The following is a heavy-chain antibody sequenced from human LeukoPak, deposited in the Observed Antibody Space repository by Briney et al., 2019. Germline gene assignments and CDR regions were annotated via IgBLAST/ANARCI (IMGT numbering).Heavy chain of an antibody. Sequence: GGSLRLSCAASGFTFSSYGMHWVRQAPGKGLEWVAVISYDGSNKYYADSVKGRFTISRDNSKNTLYLQMNSLRAEDTAVYYCAKEHNWNYEDYYYMDVWGKGTTVTVSS. J-gene: IGHJ6*03. V-gene: IGHV3-30*18. CDR2: ISYDGSNK. D-gene: IGHD1-7*01. CDR1: GFTFSSYG. CDR3: AKEHNWNYEDYYYMDV.